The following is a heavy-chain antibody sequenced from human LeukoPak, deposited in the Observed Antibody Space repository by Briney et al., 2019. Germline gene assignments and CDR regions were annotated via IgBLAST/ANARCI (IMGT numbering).Heavy chain of an antibody. CDR1: GGSISSYY. CDR3: ARDWDPWWYFDL. V-gene: IGHV4-4*07. D-gene: IGHD1-26*01. J-gene: IGHJ2*01. CDR2: IYTSGST. Sequence: NPSETLSLTCTVSGGSISSYYWSWIRQPAGKGLEWIGRIYTSGSTNYNPSLKSRVTMSVNTSKNQFSLKLSSVTAADTAVYYCARDWDPWWYFDLWGRGTLVTVSS.